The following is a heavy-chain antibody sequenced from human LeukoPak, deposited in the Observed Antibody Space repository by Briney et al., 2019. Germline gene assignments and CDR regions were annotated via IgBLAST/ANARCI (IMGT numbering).Heavy chain of an antibody. CDR1: GFTFSSYS. CDR3: ARDLRYYYDSSGQAY. D-gene: IGHD3-22*01. CDR2: ISSSSSYI. J-gene: IGHJ4*02. V-gene: IGHV3-21*01. Sequence: GGSLRLSCAASGFTFSSYSMNWVRQAPGKGLEWVSSISSSSSYIYYADSVKGRFTISRDNAKNSLYLQMNSLRAEDTAVYYCARDLRYYYDSSGQAYWGQGTLVTVSS.